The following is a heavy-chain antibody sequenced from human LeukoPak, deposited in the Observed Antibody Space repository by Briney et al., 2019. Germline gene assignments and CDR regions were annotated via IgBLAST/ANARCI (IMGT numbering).Heavy chain of an antibody. J-gene: IGHJ4*02. Sequence: GGSPRLSCAASGFTVSSNYMSWVRQAPGKGLEWVSVIYSGGSTYYADSVKGRFTISRDNSKNTLYLQMNSLRAEDTAVYYCAKMGLKQWPYNYFDYWGQGTLVTVSS. V-gene: IGHV3-53*01. CDR1: GFTVSSNY. D-gene: IGHD6-19*01. CDR2: IYSGGST. CDR3: AKMGLKQWPYNYFDY.